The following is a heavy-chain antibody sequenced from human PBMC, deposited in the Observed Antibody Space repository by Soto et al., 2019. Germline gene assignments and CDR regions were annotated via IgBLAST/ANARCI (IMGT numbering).Heavy chain of an antibody. D-gene: IGHD3-22*01. Sequence: QVQLVQSGAEVKKPGASVKVFCKASGYTFTSYAMHWVRQAPGQRLEWMGWINAGNGNTKYSQKFQGRVTITRDTSASTAYMELSSLRSEDTAVYYCARVDRGTYGMDVWGQGTTVTVSS. J-gene: IGHJ6*02. CDR1: GYTFTSYA. CDR3: ARVDRGTYGMDV. CDR2: INAGNGNT. V-gene: IGHV1-3*01.